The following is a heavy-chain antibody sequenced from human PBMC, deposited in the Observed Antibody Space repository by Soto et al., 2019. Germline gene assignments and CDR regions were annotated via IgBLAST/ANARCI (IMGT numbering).Heavy chain of an antibody. J-gene: IGHJ3*02. D-gene: IGHD2-15*01. Sequence: QLQLQESGSGLVKPSQTLSLTCAVSGGSISSGGYSWSWIRQPPGKGLEWIGYIYRSGNTYYNPTHKSRVTISIDRSKNQFSLKLSSVTAADTAVYYCARDVGRDEAFDIRGQGTMVTVSS. CDR1: GGSISSGGYS. CDR2: IYRSGNT. V-gene: IGHV4-30-2*01. CDR3: ARDVGRDEAFDI.